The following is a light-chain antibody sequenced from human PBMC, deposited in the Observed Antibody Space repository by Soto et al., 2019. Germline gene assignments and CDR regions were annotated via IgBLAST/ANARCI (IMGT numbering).Light chain of an antibody. J-gene: IGKJ3*01. Sequence: DIVMTQSPDSLAVSLGERATINCKSSQSVLYSSDNKNYLAWYQQKPGQPPNLLIYWASTRESGVPDRFSGSGSGTDFTLTIDSLQAEDVAVYYCQQYYSSPFTFGPGTKVDIK. CDR2: WAS. CDR1: QSVLYSSDNKNY. V-gene: IGKV4-1*01. CDR3: QQYYSSPFT.